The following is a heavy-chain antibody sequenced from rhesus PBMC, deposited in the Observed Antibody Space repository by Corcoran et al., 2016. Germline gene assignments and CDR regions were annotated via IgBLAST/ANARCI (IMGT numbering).Heavy chain of an antibody. CDR1: GFTFSSYA. CDR2: ISSGGTT. D-gene: IGHD1-44*02. V-gene: IGHV3-103*01. CDR3: AKDFDQGVGAGSDY. Sequence: EVQLVESGGGLAKPGGSLRLSCAASGFTFSSYAMHWVRQAPGKGLEWVSGISSGGTTFSADSGRGPFTISRDNSKSTLSLQMNSLRADDTAAYYCAKDFDQGVGAGSDYWGQGVLVTVSS. J-gene: IGHJ4*01.